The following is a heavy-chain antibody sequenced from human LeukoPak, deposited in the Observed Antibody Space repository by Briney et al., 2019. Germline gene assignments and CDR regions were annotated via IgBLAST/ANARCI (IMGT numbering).Heavy chain of an antibody. J-gene: IGHJ4*02. V-gene: IGHV4-38-2*02. D-gene: IGHD6-13*01. CDR2: VYHSGST. CDR3: ARNWYGSSWSEQIYYFDY. Sequence: SETLSLTCTVSGNSISSGYYWDWIRQPPGKGLQWIGSVYHSGSTYYNPSLKSRITISVDTSKNQFSLKLSSVTAADTAVYYCARNWYGSSWSEQIYYFDYWGQGTLVTVSS. CDR1: GNSISSGYY.